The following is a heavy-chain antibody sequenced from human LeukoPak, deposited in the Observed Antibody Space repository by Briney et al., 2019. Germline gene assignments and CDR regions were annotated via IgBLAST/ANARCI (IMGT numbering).Heavy chain of an antibody. D-gene: IGHD5-24*01. CDR1: GFTFSNYW. Sequence: GGXLRLSCAASGFTFSNYWMSWVRQAPGKGLEWVANIKQDGSGKYYMDSVKGRFTISRDSAKNSLYLQMNSLRVEDTAVYYCARIGSRDGYTVDYWGQGTLVTVSS. V-gene: IGHV3-7*01. CDR3: ARIGSRDGYTVDY. J-gene: IGHJ4*02. CDR2: IKQDGSGK.